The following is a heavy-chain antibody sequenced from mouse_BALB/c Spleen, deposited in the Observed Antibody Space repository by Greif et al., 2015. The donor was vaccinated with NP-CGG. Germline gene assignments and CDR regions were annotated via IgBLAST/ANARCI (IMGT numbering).Heavy chain of an antibody. CDR2: ISSGGGST. CDR1: GFASSSYD. V-gene: IGHV5-12-1*01. Sequence: EVKLVESGGGLVKPGGSLKLSCAASGFASSSYDMSWVRQTPEKRLEWVAYISSGGGSTYYPDTVKGRFTISRDNAKNTLYLQMSSLKSEDTAMYYCARQIYGNYSYAMDYWGQGTSVTVSS. CDR3: ARQIYGNYSYAMDY. J-gene: IGHJ4*01. D-gene: IGHD2-1*01.